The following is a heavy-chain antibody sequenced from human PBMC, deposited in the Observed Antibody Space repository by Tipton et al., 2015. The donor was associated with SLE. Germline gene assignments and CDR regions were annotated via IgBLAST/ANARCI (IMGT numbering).Heavy chain of an antibody. CDR2: ISYSGGT. Sequence: TLSLTCTVSGGSISRIGYYWSWIRQHPGKGLEWIGYISYSGGTYYNPTLKSRVTLSVDTSKNQFSLKLSSVTAADTAIYYCAKASRGQYESWSGHFDEWGQGTLVTVSS. CDR3: AKASRGQYESWSGHFDE. V-gene: IGHV4-31*03. CDR1: GGSISRIGYY. D-gene: IGHD3-3*01. J-gene: IGHJ4*02.